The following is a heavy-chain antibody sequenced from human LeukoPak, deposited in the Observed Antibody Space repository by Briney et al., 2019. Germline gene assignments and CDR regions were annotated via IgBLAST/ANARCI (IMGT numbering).Heavy chain of an antibody. V-gene: IGHV3-7*01. J-gene: IGHJ6*03. D-gene: IGHD1-14*01. CDR3: AREILVSPRTGYYYYMDV. CDR2: IKQDGSEK. CDR1: GFTFSSYW. Sequence: PGGSLRLSCAASGFTFSSYWMSWVRQAPGKGLEWVANIKQDGSEKYYVDSVKGRFTISRDNAKNSLYLQMNSLRAEDTAVYYCAREILVSPRTGYYYYMDVWGKGTTVSVSS.